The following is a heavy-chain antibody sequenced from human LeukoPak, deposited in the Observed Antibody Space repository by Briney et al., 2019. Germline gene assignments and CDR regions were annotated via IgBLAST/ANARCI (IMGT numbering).Heavy chain of an antibody. CDR2: IYYSGYT. D-gene: IGHD6-13*01. J-gene: IGHJ4*02. CDR1: GGSISSYY. Sequence: SETLSLTCTVSGGSISSYYWSWIRQPPGKGLEWIGCIYYSGYTNYKSSLKSRATISADTSKNQFSLKLTSVTAADTAVYYCSSLEVSSSWRYWGQGTLVTVSS. CDR3: SSLEVSSSWRY. V-gene: IGHV4-59*12.